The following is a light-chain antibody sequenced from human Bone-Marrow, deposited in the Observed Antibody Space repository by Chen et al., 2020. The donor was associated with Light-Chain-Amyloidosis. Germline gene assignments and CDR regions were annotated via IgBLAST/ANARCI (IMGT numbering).Light chain of an antibody. CDR2: EDD. J-gene: IGLJ3*02. CDR3: QSYQGSSQGV. CDR1: SGSIATTY. Sequence: NFMLNQPHSVSESPGKTVIISCTLLSGSIATTYVQWYQQRPGSSPTTVIYEDDQRPSGVPDRFSGSIDRSSNSASLTISGLKNEDEADYYCQSYQGSSQGVFGGGTKLTFL. V-gene: IGLV6-57*01.